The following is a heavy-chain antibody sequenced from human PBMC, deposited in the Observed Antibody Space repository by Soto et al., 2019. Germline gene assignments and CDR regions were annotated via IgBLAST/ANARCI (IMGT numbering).Heavy chain of an antibody. V-gene: IGHV3-30*03. D-gene: IGHD4-17*01. CDR2: ISYDGSNK. CDR3: AHYGDQRAFDI. Sequence: QVQLVEYGGGVVQPGRSLILSCAASGFTFSSYGMHWVRQAPGKGLEWVAVISYDGSNKYYADSVKGRFTISRDNSKNTLYLQMIRLRAEDTAVDYCAHYGDQRAFDIWGQGTMVTVSS. CDR1: GFTFSSYG. J-gene: IGHJ3*02.